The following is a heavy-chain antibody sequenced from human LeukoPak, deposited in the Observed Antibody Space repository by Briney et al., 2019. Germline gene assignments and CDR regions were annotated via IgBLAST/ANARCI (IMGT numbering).Heavy chain of an antibody. CDR3: ARDGLTDSSGYTVIDN. CDR1: GFSFSSYA. J-gene: IGHJ4*02. Sequence: GKSLRLSCAASGFSFSSYAMYWVRQAPGKGLGWVAVIWSDGNNKYYSDSVKGRFTISRDNSNNTLYLQMNSLRAGDTAVYYCARDGLTDSSGYTVIDNWGQGTLVTVSS. CDR2: IWSDGNNK. D-gene: IGHD3-22*01. V-gene: IGHV3-33*07.